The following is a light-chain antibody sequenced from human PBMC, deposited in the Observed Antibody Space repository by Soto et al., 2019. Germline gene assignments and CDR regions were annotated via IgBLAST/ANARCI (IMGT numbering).Light chain of an antibody. Sequence: DIQMTQSPSTLSASVGDRVTITCRASQSISSWLAWYQQKPGKAPKLLIYKASSLESGVPSRFSGSGSGTEFTLNISSLQPDDFATYYCQQYNDYWGTFGQGTKVEIK. J-gene: IGKJ1*01. CDR3: QQYNDYWGT. CDR2: KAS. CDR1: QSISSW. V-gene: IGKV1-5*03.